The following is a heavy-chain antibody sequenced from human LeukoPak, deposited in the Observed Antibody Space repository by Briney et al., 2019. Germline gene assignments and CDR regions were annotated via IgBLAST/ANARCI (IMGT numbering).Heavy chain of an antibody. CDR3: ARSPSGYRFDS. CDR2: IYYSGST. V-gene: IGHV4-30-4*01. D-gene: IGHD3-22*01. J-gene: IGHJ4*02. Sequence: PSETLSLTCTVSGGSISSGDYYWSWIRQPPGKGLEWIGYIYYSGSTYYNPSLKSRVTISVDTSKNQFSLKLSSVTAADTAVYYCARSPSGYRFDSWGQGTLVTVSS. CDR1: GGSISSGDYY.